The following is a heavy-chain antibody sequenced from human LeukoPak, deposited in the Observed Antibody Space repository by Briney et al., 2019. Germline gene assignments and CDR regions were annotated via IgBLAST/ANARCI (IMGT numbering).Heavy chain of an antibody. J-gene: IGHJ2*01. CDR2: INHDGTKK. Sequence: GGSLRLSCAASGFTFSNCGMHWVRQAPGKGLEWVAFINHDGTKKDYADSVKGRLTISRDTSKNTLYLQMNSLRAEDTAVYYCAKDGRGWYFDLWGRGTLVTVSS. CDR3: AKDGRGWYFDL. CDR1: GFTFSNCG. D-gene: IGHD2-15*01. V-gene: IGHV3-30*02.